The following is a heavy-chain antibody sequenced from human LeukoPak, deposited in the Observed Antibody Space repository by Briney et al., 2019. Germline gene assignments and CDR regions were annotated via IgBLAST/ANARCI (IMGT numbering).Heavy chain of an antibody. CDR1: GFTVSSNY. CDR3: AKGTGPFYYGMDA. Sequence: GGSLRLSCAASGFTVSSNYMSWVRQAPGKGLEWVAVISYDGSNKYYVDSVKGRFTISRDNSKNTLYLQLNSLRAEDTAVYYCAKGTGPFYYGMDAWGQGTTVTVSS. J-gene: IGHJ6*02. D-gene: IGHD2-8*02. CDR2: ISYDGSNK. V-gene: IGHV3-30*18.